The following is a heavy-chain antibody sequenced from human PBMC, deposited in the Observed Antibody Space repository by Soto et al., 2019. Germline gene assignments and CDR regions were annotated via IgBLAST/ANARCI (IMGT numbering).Heavy chain of an antibody. CDR2: ISYDGSNK. D-gene: IGHD4-17*01. Sequence: QVQLVESGGGVVQPGRSLRLSCAASGFTFSSYAMHWVRQAPGKGLEWVAVISYDGSNKYYADSVKGRFTISRDNSKNTLYLQMNSLRAEDTAVYYCARGGGDYGYYYGMDVW. CDR3: ARGGGDYGYYYGMDV. V-gene: IGHV3-30-3*01. CDR1: GFTFSSYA. J-gene: IGHJ6*01.